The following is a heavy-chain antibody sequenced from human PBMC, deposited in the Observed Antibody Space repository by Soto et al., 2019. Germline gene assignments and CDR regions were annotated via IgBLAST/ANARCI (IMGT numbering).Heavy chain of an antibody. CDR3: ARDNLRYYDSSGYYYYGMDV. CDR1: GGSISSYY. Sequence: QVQLQESGPGLVKPSETLSLTCTVSGGSISSYYWSWIRQPPGKGLEWIGYIYYSGSTNYNPSLKSRFTISVDTSKNQFSLKLSSVTAADTAVYYCARDNLRYYDSSGYYYYGMDVWGQGTTVTVSS. CDR2: IYYSGST. V-gene: IGHV4-59*01. J-gene: IGHJ6*02. D-gene: IGHD3-22*01.